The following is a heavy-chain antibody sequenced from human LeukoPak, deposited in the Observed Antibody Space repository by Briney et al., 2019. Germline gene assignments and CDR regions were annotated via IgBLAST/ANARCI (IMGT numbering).Heavy chain of an antibody. CDR1: GGTFSSYA. J-gene: IGHJ3*02. Sequence: SVKVSCKASGGTFSSYAISWVRQAPGQGLEWMGRIIPILGIANYAQKFQGRVTITADKSTSTAYMELSSLRSEDTAVYYCARDPAPGDAFDIWGKGTMVTVSS. D-gene: IGHD3-10*01. CDR2: IIPILGIA. CDR3: ARDPAPGDAFDI. V-gene: IGHV1-69*04.